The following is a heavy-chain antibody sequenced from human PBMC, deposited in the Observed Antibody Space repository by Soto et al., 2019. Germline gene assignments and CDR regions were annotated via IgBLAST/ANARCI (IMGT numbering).Heavy chain of an antibody. J-gene: IGHJ6*02. Sequence: ASVKVSCKASGYSFSSYGITWVRQAPGQGLEWLGWISPYNDDTKYAQRLQGRVTMTTDTSTRTAYMDIRGLRSDDTAIYYCARGGYYDSSGARNYHYYGMDVWGQGTTFTV. D-gene: IGHD3-22*01. V-gene: IGHV1-18*01. CDR1: GYSFSSYG. CDR3: ARGGYYDSSGARNYHYYGMDV. CDR2: ISPYNDDT.